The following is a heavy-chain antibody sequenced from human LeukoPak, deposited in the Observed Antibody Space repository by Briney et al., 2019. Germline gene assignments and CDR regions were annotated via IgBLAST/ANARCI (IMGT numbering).Heavy chain of an antibody. CDR1: GFTVSSNY. CDR2: IKSKTDGGTT. CDR3: TTDRGYDWDV. Sequence: PGGSLRLSCAASGFTVSSNYMSWVRQAPGKGLEWVGRIKSKTDGGTTDYAAPVKGRFTISRDDSKNTLYLQMNSLKTEDTAVYYCTTDRGYDWDVWGQGTTVTVSS. D-gene: IGHD5-12*01. J-gene: IGHJ6*02. V-gene: IGHV3-15*01.